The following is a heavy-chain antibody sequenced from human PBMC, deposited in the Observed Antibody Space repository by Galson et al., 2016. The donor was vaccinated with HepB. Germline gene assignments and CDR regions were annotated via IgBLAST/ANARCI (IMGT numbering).Heavy chain of an antibody. D-gene: IGHD3-16*01. CDR1: DGSISTSNW. V-gene: IGHV4-4*02. J-gene: IGHJ5*02. Sequence: SETLSLTCTVSDGSISTSNWWNWVRQSPGKGLEWIGTIYHSGSGSARYNSSLKSRVTISIDRSKNQFSLKLTSVTAADTAVYYCARVRGEAPGGWFDTWGQGILVTVSS. CDR3: ARVRGEAPGGWFDT. CDR2: IYHSGSGSA.